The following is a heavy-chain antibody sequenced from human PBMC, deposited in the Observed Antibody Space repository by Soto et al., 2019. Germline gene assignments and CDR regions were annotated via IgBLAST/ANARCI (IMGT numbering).Heavy chain of an antibody. V-gene: IGHV1-18*01. Sequence: QVQLVQSGAEVKKPGASVKVSCKTSGYTFTRYGISWVRQAPGQGLEWMGWISAYNGNTNYAQKFQGRVTMTTDTFTSTTYMELRSLTSDDTAVFYCAREGYCSSGSCALYSHDYFGMDVWGQGTTVTVSS. D-gene: IGHD2-15*01. J-gene: IGHJ6*02. CDR2: ISAYNGNT. CDR1: GYTFTRYG. CDR3: AREGYCSSGSCALYSHDYFGMDV.